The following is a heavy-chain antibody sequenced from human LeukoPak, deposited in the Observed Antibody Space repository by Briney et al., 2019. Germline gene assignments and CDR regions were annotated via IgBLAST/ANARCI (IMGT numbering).Heavy chain of an antibody. CDR3: ARDLGVMVRAFDI. J-gene: IGHJ3*02. V-gene: IGHV4-59*01. CDR2: IYNSGST. CDR1: GGSISSYS. D-gene: IGHD5-18*01. Sequence: SETLSLTCTVSGGSISSYSWSWIRQPPGKGLEWIGYIYNSGSTNYNPSLKSRVTISVDTSKNQISLKLSSVTAADTAVYYCARDLGVMVRAFDIWGQGTMVTVSS.